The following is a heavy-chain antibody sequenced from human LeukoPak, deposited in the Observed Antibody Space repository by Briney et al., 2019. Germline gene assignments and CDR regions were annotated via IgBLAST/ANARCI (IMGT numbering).Heavy chain of an antibody. Sequence: GGSLRLSCAASGFTFSAYYMTWIRQAPGKGLEWVSYISGVASDIYYADSVKGRFTISRDNAKKSVYLQMNSLRAEDTAVYYCARGGAHGMDVWGLGTTVTVSS. CDR1: GFTFSAYY. D-gene: IGHD1-26*01. V-gene: IGHV3-11*01. CDR2: ISGVASDI. CDR3: ARGGAHGMDV. J-gene: IGHJ6*02.